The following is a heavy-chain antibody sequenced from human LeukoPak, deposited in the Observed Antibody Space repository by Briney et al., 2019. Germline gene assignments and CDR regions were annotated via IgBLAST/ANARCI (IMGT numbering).Heavy chain of an antibody. CDR1: GGSFSGYY. CDR3: TRDRSALDT. V-gene: IGHV4-34*01. CDR2: INHSGST. J-gene: IGHJ3*02. Sequence: SETLSLTCAVYGGSFSGYYWSWIRQPPGKGLEWIGEINHSGSTNYNPSLKSRVTISGDTSKNQFSLKLSSVTAADTAVYYCTRDRSALDTWGQGTMVTVSS.